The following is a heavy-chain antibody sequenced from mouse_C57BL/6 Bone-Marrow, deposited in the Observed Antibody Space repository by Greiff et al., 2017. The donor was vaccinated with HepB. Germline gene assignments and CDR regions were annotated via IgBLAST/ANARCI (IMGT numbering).Heavy chain of an antibody. D-gene: IGHD1-1*01. CDR1: GYTFTSYW. CDR2: IDPSDSYT. Sequence: QVQLQQPGAELVKPGASVKLSCKASGYTFTSYWMQWVKQRPGQGLEWTGEIDPSDSYTNYNQKFKGKATLTVDTSSSTAYMQLSSLTSEDSAVYYCASTHYGSSLWYFDVWGTGTTVTVSS. V-gene: IGHV1-50*01. CDR3: ASTHYGSSLWYFDV. J-gene: IGHJ1*03.